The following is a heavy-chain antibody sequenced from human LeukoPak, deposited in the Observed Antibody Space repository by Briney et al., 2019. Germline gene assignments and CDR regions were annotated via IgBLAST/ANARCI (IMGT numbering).Heavy chain of an antibody. Sequence: SGTLSLTCDVSGGSISATNWWTWVRQPPGGGLEWIGEVHLSRRANYSPSLESRVTISVDMSENHISLQLTSVTAADTAVYYCAREGGFYRPLDYSGPGTLVIVSS. J-gene: IGHJ4*02. CDR3: AREGGFYRPLDY. CDR2: VHLSRRA. V-gene: IGHV4-4*02. D-gene: IGHD2/OR15-2a*01. CDR1: GGSISATNW.